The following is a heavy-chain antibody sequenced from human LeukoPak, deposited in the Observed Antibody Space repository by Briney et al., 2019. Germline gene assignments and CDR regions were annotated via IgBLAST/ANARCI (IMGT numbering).Heavy chain of an antibody. CDR1: GGSISGSH. CDR2: IYYSGDT. CDR3: ARRSTTWYLDL. J-gene: IGHJ2*01. D-gene: IGHD4-11*01. Sequence: PSETLSLTCSVSGGSISGSHWSWVRQAPGEGLEWIGYIYYSGDTNYNPSLKGRVAFSVDTSKNQFSLRLNSVTAADTAVYFCARRSTTWYLDLWGHGTLVTVSS. V-gene: IGHV4-59*08.